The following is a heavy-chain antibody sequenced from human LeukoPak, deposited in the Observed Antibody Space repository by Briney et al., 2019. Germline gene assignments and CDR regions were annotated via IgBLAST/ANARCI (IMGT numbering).Heavy chain of an antibody. D-gene: IGHD6-19*01. CDR3: ASQSKGYSSGPWYFDL. CDR2: ISAYNGNT. V-gene: IGHV1-18*01. Sequence: GASVKVSCKASGYTFTSYAMNWVRQAPGQGLEWMGWISAYNGNTNYAQKLQGRVTMTTDTSTSTAYMELRSLRSDDTAVYYCASQSKGYSSGPWYFDLWGRGTLVTVSS. CDR1: GYTFTSYA. J-gene: IGHJ2*01.